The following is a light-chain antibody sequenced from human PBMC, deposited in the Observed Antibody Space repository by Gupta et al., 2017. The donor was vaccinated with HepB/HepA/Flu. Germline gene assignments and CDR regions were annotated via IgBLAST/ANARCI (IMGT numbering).Light chain of an antibody. CDR1: QSLLYTNGYHY. CDR3: MQTLEIPLT. CDR2: LAS. V-gene: IGKV2-28*01. Sequence: DIVMTQSLLSMPVTPGEPASISCRSSQSLLYTNGYHYLDWYLQRQGHSPQLLIYLASHRASGFPDRFSGSASGTDFTLEISKVEADDVGIYYCMQTLEIPLTFGGGTKVEIK. J-gene: IGKJ4*01.